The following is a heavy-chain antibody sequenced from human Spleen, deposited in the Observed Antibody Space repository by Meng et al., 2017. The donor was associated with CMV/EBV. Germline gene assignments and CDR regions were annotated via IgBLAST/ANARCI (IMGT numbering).Heavy chain of an antibody. CDR1: GGSFSGYY. D-gene: IGHD6-19*01. CDR2: INHSGST. CDR3: ARRRGPKGSGWFDY. Sequence: QVQLQQLGAGRLKPSEPLSLTCAVYGGSFSGYYWSWSRQPPGKGLEWIGEINHSGSTNYNPSLKSRVTISVDTSKNQFSLKLSSVTAADTAVYYCARRRGPKGSGWFDYWGQGTLVTVSS. V-gene: IGHV4-34*01. J-gene: IGHJ4*02.